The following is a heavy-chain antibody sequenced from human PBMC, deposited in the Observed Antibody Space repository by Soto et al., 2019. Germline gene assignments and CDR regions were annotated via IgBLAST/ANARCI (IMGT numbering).Heavy chain of an antibody. D-gene: IGHD3-22*01. CDR1: GGSISSSSYY. Sequence: SETLSLTCTVSGGSISSSSYYWGWIRQPPGKGLEWIGSIYYSGSTYYNPSLKSRVTISVDTSKNQFSLKLSSVTAADTAVYYCARWYGDYYDSSEDDAFDIWGQGTMVTVSS. CDR3: ARWYGDYYDSSEDDAFDI. CDR2: IYYSGST. V-gene: IGHV4-39*01. J-gene: IGHJ3*02.